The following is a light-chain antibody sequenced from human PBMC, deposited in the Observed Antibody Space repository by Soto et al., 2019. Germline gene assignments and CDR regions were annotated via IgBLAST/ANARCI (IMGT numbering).Light chain of an antibody. CDR2: DVS. CDR3: QQYDSLPLT. CDR1: QSISSW. V-gene: IGKV1-33*01. J-gene: IGKJ1*01. Sequence: EIQMTQSPSTLSASVGDRVTITCRASQSISSWLAWYQQKPGKAPQLLIFDVSNLQTGVPSRFSGGGSGTDFALTISSLEPEDIATYYCQQYDSLPLTFGQGTKVDIK.